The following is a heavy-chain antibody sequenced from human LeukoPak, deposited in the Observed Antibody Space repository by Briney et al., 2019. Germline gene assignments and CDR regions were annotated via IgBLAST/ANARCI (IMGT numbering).Heavy chain of an antibody. J-gene: IGHJ6*02. D-gene: IGHD1-26*01. V-gene: IGHV1-8*01. CDR3: ASEKWVKREGVYYYYGITV. CDR2: MNHNSGNT. CDR1: GYPFNTYD. Sequence: ASVKVSCKAYGYPFNTYDINWVRQATGQGLEWMGWMNHNSGNTNCAQTFKGRVTMTRDTAMGTAYMELSSLTSEDTAVYYCASEKWVKREGVYYYYGITVWGQGTTVTVSS.